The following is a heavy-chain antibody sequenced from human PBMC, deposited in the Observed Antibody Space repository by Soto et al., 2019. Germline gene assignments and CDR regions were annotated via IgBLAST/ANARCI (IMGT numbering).Heavy chain of an antibody. D-gene: IGHD3-10*01. CDR3: ARDKGSRVRGVPNWFDP. CDR2: INAGNGNT. CDR1: GYTFTSYA. J-gene: IGHJ5*02. V-gene: IGHV1-3*01. Sequence: ASVKVSCKASGYTFTSYAMHWVRQAPGQRLEWMGWINAGNGNTKYSQKFQGRVTITRDTSASTAYMELSSLRSEDTAVYYCARDKGSRVRGVPNWFDPWGQGTLVTVSS.